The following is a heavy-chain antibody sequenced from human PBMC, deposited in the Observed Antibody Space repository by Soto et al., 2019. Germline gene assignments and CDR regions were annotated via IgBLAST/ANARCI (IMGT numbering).Heavy chain of an antibody. J-gene: IGHJ6*02. CDR2: ISGSGGST. CDR1: GFTFSSYA. CDR3: AKDTGWFGEFSYYGMDV. V-gene: IGHV3-23*01. D-gene: IGHD3-10*01. Sequence: GGSLRLSCAASGFTFSSYAMSWVRQAPGKGLEWVSAISGSGGSTYYADSVKGRFTISRDNSKNTLYLQMNSLRAEDTAVYYCAKDTGWFGEFSYYGMDVWGQGTTVTVSS.